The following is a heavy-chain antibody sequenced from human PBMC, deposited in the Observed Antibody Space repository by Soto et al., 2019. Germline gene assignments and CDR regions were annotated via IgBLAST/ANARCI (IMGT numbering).Heavy chain of an antibody. V-gene: IGHV4-31*03. CDR3: AREVVPATVDFYYYYIDF. D-gene: IGHD2-2*01. CDR1: GGFISSGDYY. CDR2: IEHSGSS. Sequence: QVQLQESGPGLVKPSQTLSLTCTVSGGFISSGDYYWNWIRQLPGKGLEWIGYIEHSGSSFYNPSLKGRVALALDTSKNQFSLKLNSVTAADTVVYYCAREVVPATVDFYYYYIDFWGKGTTVTVSS. J-gene: IGHJ6*03.